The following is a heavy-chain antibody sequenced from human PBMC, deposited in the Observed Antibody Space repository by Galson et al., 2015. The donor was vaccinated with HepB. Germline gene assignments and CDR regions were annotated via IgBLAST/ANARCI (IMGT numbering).Heavy chain of an antibody. CDR2: IWYDGSNK. CDR1: GFTFSSYG. CDR3: ARDPDYGDYSGDYYYYGMDV. J-gene: IGHJ6*02. V-gene: IGHV3-33*08. D-gene: IGHD4-17*01. Sequence: LRLSCAASGFTFSSYGMHWVRQAPGKGLEWVAVIWYDGSNKYYADSVKGRFTISRDNSKNTLYLQMNSLRAEDTAVYYCARDPDYGDYSGDYYYYGMDVWGQGTTVTVSS.